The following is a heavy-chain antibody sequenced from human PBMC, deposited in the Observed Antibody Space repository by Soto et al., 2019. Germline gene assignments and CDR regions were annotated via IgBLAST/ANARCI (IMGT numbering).Heavy chain of an antibody. J-gene: IGHJ5*02. CDR2: ISYDGSNK. CDR3: AKPHQYNWFDP. D-gene: IGHD2-2*01. V-gene: IGHV3-30*18. Sequence: PGGSLRLSCAASGFTFSSYGMHWVRQAPGKGLEWVAVISYDGSNKYYADSVKGRFTISRDNSKNTLYLQMNSLRAEDTAVYYCAKPHQYNWFDPWGQGTLVTVSS. CDR1: GFTFSSYG.